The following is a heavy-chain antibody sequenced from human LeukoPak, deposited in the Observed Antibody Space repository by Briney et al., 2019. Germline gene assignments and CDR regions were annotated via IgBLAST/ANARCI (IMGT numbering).Heavy chain of an antibody. CDR3: ARGLSSVGNY. CDR1: GFTFSNYA. D-gene: IGHD2-15*01. Sequence: PGGSLRLSCAASGFTFSNYAMHWVRQAPGKGLEWVSSISSSSSTIFYADSVKGRFTISRDNAKNSLYLQMNSLRDEDTAVYYCARGLSSVGNYWGQGTLVTVSS. V-gene: IGHV3-48*02. CDR2: ISSSSSTI. J-gene: IGHJ4*02.